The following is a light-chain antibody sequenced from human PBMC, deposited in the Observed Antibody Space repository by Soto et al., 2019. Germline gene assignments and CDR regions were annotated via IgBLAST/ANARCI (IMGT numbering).Light chain of an antibody. CDR2: DAS. V-gene: IGKV3-15*01. CDR3: QQFNKWPPV. J-gene: IGKJ3*01. CDR1: QSVGRN. Sequence: EIVITQSPVTVSVSPGERATLCCRASQSVGRNLAWYQQKPGQAPRLLIYDASNRATGIPARFSGSGSGTEFTLIISSLQSEDFAVYYCQQFNKWPPVFGPGTKVDIK.